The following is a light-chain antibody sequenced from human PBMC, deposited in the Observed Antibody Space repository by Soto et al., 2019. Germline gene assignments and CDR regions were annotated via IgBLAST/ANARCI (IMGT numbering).Light chain of an antibody. CDR2: RND. V-gene: IGLV1-47*01. CDR3: AAWDDSLSAMV. CDR1: SSNIGSNY. Sequence: QSVLTQPPSASGTPGQRVTISCSGSSSNIGSNYVYWYQQLPGSAPKLLIYRNDQRPSGVPDRFSASKSGTAASLAISGLRSEDEADYHCAAWDDSLSAMVFGGGTKLTVL. J-gene: IGLJ3*02.